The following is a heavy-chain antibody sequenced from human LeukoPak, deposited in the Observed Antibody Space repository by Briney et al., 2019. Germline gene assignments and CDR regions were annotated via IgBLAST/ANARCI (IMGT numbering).Heavy chain of an antibody. CDR2: ISHEGSEK. D-gene: IGHD2-15*01. J-gene: IGHJ4*02. V-gene: IGHV3-30*03. CDR1: GFTFSSSG. CDR3: ATDRGWFFDN. Sequence: GGSLGLSCAASGFTFSSSGMHWVRQAPGTGLEWVAFISHEGSEKYFADSVKGRFTISRDNSKNTLYLQMNSLRDEDTAVYYCATDRGWFFDNWGQGTLVTVAS.